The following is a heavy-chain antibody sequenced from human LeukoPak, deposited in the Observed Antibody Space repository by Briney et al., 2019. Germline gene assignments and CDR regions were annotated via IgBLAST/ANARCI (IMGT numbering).Heavy chain of an antibody. D-gene: IGHD3-10*01. CDR2: IYYSGST. CDR1: GGSISSNY. Sequence: PSETLSLTCNVSGGSISSNYWSWIRQPPGKGLEWIGYIYYSGSTNYNPSLKSRVTISVDTSKNQFSLKLSSVTAADTAVYYCARGGWFGELSQQYYYYYMDVWGKGTTVTISS. V-gene: IGHV4-59*01. J-gene: IGHJ6*03. CDR3: ARGGWFGELSQQYYYYYMDV.